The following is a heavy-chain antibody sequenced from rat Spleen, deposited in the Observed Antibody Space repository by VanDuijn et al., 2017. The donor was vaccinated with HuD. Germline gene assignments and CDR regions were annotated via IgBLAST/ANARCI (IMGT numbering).Heavy chain of an antibody. D-gene: IGHD1-4*01. CDR3: AAAGTRVSRFAY. Sequence: EVQLVESGGGLVQAGRSMKVSCAASGFTFSNFGMHWIRQAPTKGLEWVASISVSGGSTYYRDSVKGRFTLSRENSKSTLYLQMDSLRSEDTATYYCAAAGTRVSRFAYWGQGTLVTVSS. V-gene: IGHV5-19*01. CDR1: GFTFSNFG. CDR2: ISVSGGST. J-gene: IGHJ3*01.